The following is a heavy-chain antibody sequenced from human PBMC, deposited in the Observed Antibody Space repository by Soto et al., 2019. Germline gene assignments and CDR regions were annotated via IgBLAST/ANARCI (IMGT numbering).Heavy chain of an antibody. J-gene: IGHJ4*02. CDR3: AAGAIFGVVPLDY. V-gene: IGHV4-30-2*01. CDR1: GGSISSDGYS. D-gene: IGHD3-3*01. Sequence: QLQLQESGTGQVKHSQTLFLTCAVSGGSISSDGYSWSWIRQPPGKGLEWIGYIYHSGSTYYNPSLKSRVTISVDRSKNQFSLKLSSVTAADTAVYYCAAGAIFGVVPLDYWGQGTLVTVSS. CDR2: IYHSGST.